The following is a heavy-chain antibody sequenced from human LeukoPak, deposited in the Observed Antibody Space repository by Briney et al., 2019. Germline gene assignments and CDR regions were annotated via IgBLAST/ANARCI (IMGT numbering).Heavy chain of an antibody. CDR3: ARYGSGSYSDDHFQH. D-gene: IGHD3-10*01. Sequence: SETLSLTCTVSGGSVSSGRYYWTWIRQPPGKGLEWIGGIYHSGSTNYNPSLKSRVTISVDTSKNQFSLKLTSVTAADTAVYYCARYGSGSYSDDHFQHWGQGTLVTVSS. CDR2: IYHSGST. V-gene: IGHV4-61*01. CDR1: GGSVSSGRYY. J-gene: IGHJ1*01.